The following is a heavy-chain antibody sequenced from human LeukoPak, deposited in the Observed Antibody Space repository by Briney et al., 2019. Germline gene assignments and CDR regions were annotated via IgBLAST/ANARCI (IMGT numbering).Heavy chain of an antibody. CDR1: GYTFTGYY. CDR2: INPNSGGT. J-gene: IGHJ6*02. D-gene: IGHD4-4*01. CDR3: ATSDYSNYFYGMDV. V-gene: IGHV1-2*02. Sequence: ASVKVSCKASGYTFTGYYMHWVRQAPGQGLEWMGWINPNSGGTNYAQKFQGRVTMTRDTSISTAYMELSNLRSEDTAVYYCATSDYSNYFYGMDVWGQGTTVTVSS.